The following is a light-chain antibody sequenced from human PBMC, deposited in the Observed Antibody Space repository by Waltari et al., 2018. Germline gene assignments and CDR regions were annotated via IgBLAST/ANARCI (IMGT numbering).Light chain of an antibody. V-gene: IGKV1-5*03. Sequence: DIHMTQSLSTLSASVGDRVTITCRASQSFSSWLAWYQQKPGKAPKLLIYQASRVQTGVPSRFSGSESGTEATLTINNLQPDDFATYSCQQYNIYPRTYGQGTKVEIK. CDR2: QAS. J-gene: IGKJ1*01. CDR1: QSFSSW. CDR3: QQYNIYPRT.